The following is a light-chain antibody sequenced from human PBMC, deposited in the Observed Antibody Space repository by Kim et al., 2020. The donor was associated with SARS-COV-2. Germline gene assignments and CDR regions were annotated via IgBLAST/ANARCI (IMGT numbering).Light chain of an antibody. V-gene: IGKV1-39*01. CDR1: QNINIY. CDR2: TSS. CDR3: QQYYTTPS. Sequence: ASAGDRVTVTCRASQNINIYLNWYQQKPGKVPKLLIHTSSILASGVPSRFSGSGSGTDFALTISSLQPDDFATYYCQQYYTTPSFGGGTKVDIK. J-gene: IGKJ4*01.